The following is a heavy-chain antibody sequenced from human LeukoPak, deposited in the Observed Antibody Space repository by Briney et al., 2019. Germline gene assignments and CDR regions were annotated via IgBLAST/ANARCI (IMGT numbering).Heavy chain of an antibody. CDR1: GGSITSYS. V-gene: IGHV4-59*01. CDR2: IYDTGSA. Sequence: SETLSLTCTVSGGSITSYSWNWLRQAPGKRLEWIGYIYDTGSADYSPSLKSRASMSVDTSRNQFSLKLRSVTAADTAVYYCARGPSSDYDILTGFSFSDNWFDPWGQGTLVIVSS. D-gene: IGHD3-9*01. J-gene: IGHJ5*02. CDR3: ARGPSSDYDILTGFSFSDNWFDP.